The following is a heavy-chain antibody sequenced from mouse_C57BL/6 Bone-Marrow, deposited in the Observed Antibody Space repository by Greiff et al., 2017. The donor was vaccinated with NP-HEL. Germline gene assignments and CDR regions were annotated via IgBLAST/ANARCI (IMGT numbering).Heavy chain of an antibody. D-gene: IGHD1-1*01. CDR3: ATHYYGSSEGFAY. J-gene: IGHJ3*01. CDR2: INPNYGTT. CDR1: GYSFTDYN. V-gene: IGHV1-39*01. Sequence: VHVKQSGPELVKPGASVKISCKASGYSFTDYNMNWVKQSNGKSLEWIGVINPNYGTTSYNQKFKGKATLTVDQSSSTAYMQLNSLTSEDSAVYYCATHYYGSSEGFAYWGQGTLVTVSA.